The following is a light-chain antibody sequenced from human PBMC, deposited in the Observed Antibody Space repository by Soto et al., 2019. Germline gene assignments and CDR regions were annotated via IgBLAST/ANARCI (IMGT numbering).Light chain of an antibody. J-gene: IGKJ4*01. V-gene: IGKV3-11*01. CDR2: DAS. CDR1: QSVSSY. CDR3: QQRSNSERT. Sequence: EIVLTQSPATLSLSPGERATLSCRASQSVSSYLAWYQQKPGQAPRLLIYDASNRATGIPARFSGSGSGTDFTLTISSLEPEDFAVYYCQQRSNSERTFGGGTKLEIK.